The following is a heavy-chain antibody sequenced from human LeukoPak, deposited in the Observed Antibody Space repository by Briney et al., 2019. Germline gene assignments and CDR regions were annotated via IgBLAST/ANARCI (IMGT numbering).Heavy chain of an antibody. CDR1: GYTFTGYG. Sequence: ASVKVSCKASGYTFTGYGISWVRQAPGQGLEWMGWISAYNGNTNYAQKLQGRVTMTTDTSTSTAYMELRSLRSDDTAVYYCARGSPDYYDSSGYFDYWGQGTLVTVSS. J-gene: IGHJ4*02. CDR2: ISAYNGNT. V-gene: IGHV1-18*01. D-gene: IGHD3-22*01. CDR3: ARGSPDYYDSSGYFDY.